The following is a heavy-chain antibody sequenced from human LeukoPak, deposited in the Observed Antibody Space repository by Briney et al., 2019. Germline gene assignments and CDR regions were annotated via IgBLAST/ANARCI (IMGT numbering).Heavy chain of an antibody. Sequence: SETLSLTFTVSGGAISTYYWSWIRQTPGMGLEWIGYIYYTGSTNYNPSLKSRVTISVDASKNQFSLKMSSMTAADTAVYYCARGGSGPDAFDIWGQGTMVTVSS. CDR3: ARGGSGPDAFDI. V-gene: IGHV4-59*01. J-gene: IGHJ3*02. D-gene: IGHD3-16*01. CDR2: IYYTGST. CDR1: GGAISTYY.